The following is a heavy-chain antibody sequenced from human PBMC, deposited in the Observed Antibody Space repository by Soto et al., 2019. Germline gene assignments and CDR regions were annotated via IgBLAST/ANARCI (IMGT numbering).Heavy chain of an antibody. V-gene: IGHV4-39*01. Sequence: SLTCTVSGGSISSSSYYWGWIRQPPGKGLEWIGSIYYSGSTYYNPSLKSRVTISVDTSKNQFSLKLSSVTAADTAVYYCARHGPGPSPRYSSSWYKSWGQGTLVTVSS. CDR2: IYYSGST. J-gene: IGHJ4*02. D-gene: IGHD6-13*01. CDR1: GGSISSSSYY. CDR3: ARHGPGPSPRYSSSWYKS.